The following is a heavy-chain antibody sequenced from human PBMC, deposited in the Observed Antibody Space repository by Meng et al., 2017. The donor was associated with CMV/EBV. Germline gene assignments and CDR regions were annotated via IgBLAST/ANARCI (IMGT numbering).Heavy chain of an antibody. V-gene: IGHV4-34*01. CDR3: ARDNDFWSGSIDY. Sequence: CAGYGGSFSGYYWSWIRQPPGKGLERIGEINHSGSTNYNPSLKRRVTISVDTSKNQFSLKLSSVTAADTAVYYCARDNDFWSGSIDYWGQGTLVPSPQ. J-gene: IGHJ4*02. D-gene: IGHD3-3*01. CDR1: GGSFSGYY. CDR2: INHSGST.